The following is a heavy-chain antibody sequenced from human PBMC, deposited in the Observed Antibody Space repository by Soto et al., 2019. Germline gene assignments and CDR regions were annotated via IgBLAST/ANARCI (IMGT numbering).Heavy chain of an antibody. CDR3: ARSNYAYDY. CDR1: GFTLSDYS. Sequence: EVQLVESGGGLVQPGGSLKLSCAASGFTLSDYSMNWVRQAPGKGLEWVSYISPKTGNTYYADSVKGRFIISRETAKNAVYLQMNSLRDEDTAVYYCARSNYAYDYWGQGNLVSVSS. D-gene: IGHD1-7*01. J-gene: IGHJ4*02. CDR2: ISPKTGNT. V-gene: IGHV3-48*02.